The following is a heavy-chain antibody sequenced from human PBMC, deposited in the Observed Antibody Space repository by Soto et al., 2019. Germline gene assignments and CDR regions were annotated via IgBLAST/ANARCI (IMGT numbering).Heavy chain of an antibody. Sequence: ASVTVSCQASGYIFISYGISWVREAPGQGLEWMGWISAYKGDTNYAQKVQGRVTMTTDTSTSTAYMEVRSLRFDDTAVYYCARTSYVWGSYRSDDALDIWGQGTMVTVSS. CDR3: ARTSYVWGSYRSDDALDI. V-gene: IGHV1-18*01. CDR2: ISAYKGDT. D-gene: IGHD3-16*02. J-gene: IGHJ3*02. CDR1: GYIFISYG.